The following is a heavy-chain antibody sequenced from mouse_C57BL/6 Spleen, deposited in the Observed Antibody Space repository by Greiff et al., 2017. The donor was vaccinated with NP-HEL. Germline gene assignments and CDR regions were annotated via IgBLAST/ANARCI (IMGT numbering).Heavy chain of an antibody. Sequence: VQLKESGAELVKPGASVKLSCTASGFNIKDYYMHWVKQRTEQGLEWIGRIDPEDGETKYAPKFQGKATITADTSSNTAYLQLSSLTSEDTAVYYCARARGITTVVGGYYFDYWGQGTTLTVSS. CDR3: ARARGITTVVGGYYFDY. V-gene: IGHV14-2*01. D-gene: IGHD1-1*01. CDR1: GFNIKDYY. CDR2: IDPEDGET. J-gene: IGHJ2*01.